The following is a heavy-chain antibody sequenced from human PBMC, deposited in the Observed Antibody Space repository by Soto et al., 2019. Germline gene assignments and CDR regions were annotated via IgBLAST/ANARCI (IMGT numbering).Heavy chain of an antibody. J-gene: IGHJ4*02. V-gene: IGHV3-15*07. Sequence: PGVSLRLSCAASGFTFSNAWMNWVRQAPGKGPEWVGRIKSKTDGGTTDYAAPVKGRFTISRDDSKNTLYLQMNSLKTEDTAVYYCTTPTYRDDYGDVSDHDYWGQGTLVTVSS. D-gene: IGHD4-17*01. CDR1: GFTFSNAW. CDR3: TTPTYRDDYGDVSDHDY. CDR2: IKSKTDGGTT.